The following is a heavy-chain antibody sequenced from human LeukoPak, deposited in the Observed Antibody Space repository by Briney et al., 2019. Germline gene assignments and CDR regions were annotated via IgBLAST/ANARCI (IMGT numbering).Heavy chain of an antibody. D-gene: IGHD6-19*01. Sequence: GGSLRLSCAASGFTFSSYWMHWVRQAPGKGLVWVSRINSDGSSTTYADSVKGRFTISRDNAKNTVYLQMNGLRAEDTAVYYCARVGQQWLVRDFDYWGQGTLVTVSS. CDR2: INSDGSST. CDR1: GFTFSSYW. V-gene: IGHV3-74*01. CDR3: ARVGQQWLVRDFDY. J-gene: IGHJ4*02.